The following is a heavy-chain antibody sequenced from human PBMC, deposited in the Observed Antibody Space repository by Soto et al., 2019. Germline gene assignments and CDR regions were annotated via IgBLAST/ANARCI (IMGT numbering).Heavy chain of an antibody. CDR2: IYYSGST. CDR3: ARVGGINWFDP. CDR1: GGSISSGGYY. Sequence: QVQLQESGPGLVKPSQTLSLTCTVSGGSISSGGYYWSWIRQHPGKGLEWIGYIYYSGSTYYNPSPKXRXTXSXNTSKNQFSLKLSSVTAADTAVYYCARVGGINWFDPWGQGTLVTVSS. J-gene: IGHJ5*02. D-gene: IGHD1-20*01. V-gene: IGHV4-31*03.